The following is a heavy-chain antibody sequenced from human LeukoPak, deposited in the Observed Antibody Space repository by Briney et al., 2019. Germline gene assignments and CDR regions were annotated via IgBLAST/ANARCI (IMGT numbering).Heavy chain of an antibody. D-gene: IGHD2-2*01. V-gene: IGHV1-2*02. CDR1: GYTFTGYY. J-gene: IGHJ4*02. CDR2: INPNSGGT. CDR3: AREESIVVVPAAMPVWFDY. Sequence: ASVKVSCKASGYTFTGYYMHSVPQAPGQGLEWMGWINPNSGGTNYAQKFQGRVTMTRDTSISTAYMELSRLRSDDTAVYYCAREESIVVVPAAMPVWFDYWGQGTLVTVSS.